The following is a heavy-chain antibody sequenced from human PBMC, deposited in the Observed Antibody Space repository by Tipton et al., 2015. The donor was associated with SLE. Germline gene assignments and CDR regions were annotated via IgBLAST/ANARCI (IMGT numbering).Heavy chain of an antibody. CDR1: GGSISSHY. V-gene: IGHV4-59*11. CDR3: ARETGTTPYYGMDV. CDR2: IYYSGST. J-gene: IGHJ6*02. D-gene: IGHD1-7*01. Sequence: GLVKPSETLSLTCTVSGGSISSHYWSWIRQPPGKGLEWIGYIYYSGSTNYNPSLKSRVTISVDTSKNQFSLKLSSVTAADTAVYYCARETGTTPYYGMDVWGQGTTVTVSS.